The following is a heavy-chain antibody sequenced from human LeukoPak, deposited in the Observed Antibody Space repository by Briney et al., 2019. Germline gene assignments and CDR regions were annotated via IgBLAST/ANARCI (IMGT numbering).Heavy chain of an antibody. J-gene: IGHJ5*02. CDR2: INHSGIT. Sequence: SETLSLTCAVYGGSFSGYYWSWIRQPPGKGLEWIGEINHSGITNYNPSLKRRVTISVDTSKNQFSLKLSSVTAADTAVYYCARGLAKGAASGWFDPWGQGTLVTVSS. CDR1: GGSFSGYY. D-gene: IGHD6-13*01. CDR3: ARGLAKGAASGWFDP. V-gene: IGHV4-34*01.